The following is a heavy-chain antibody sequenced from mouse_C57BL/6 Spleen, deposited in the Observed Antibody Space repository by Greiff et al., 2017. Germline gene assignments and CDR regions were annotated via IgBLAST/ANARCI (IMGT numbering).Heavy chain of an antibody. V-gene: IGHV1-26*01. CDR3: ASSGDYYGRWYFDV. CDR1: GYTFTDYY. CDR2: INPNNGGT. Sequence: VQLQQSGPELVKPGASVKISCKASGYTFTDYYMNWVKQSHGKSLEWIGDINPNNGGTSYNQKFKGKATLTVDKSSSTAYMELRSLTSEDSAVYYCASSGDYYGRWYFDVWGTGTTVTVSS. D-gene: IGHD1-1*01. J-gene: IGHJ1*03.